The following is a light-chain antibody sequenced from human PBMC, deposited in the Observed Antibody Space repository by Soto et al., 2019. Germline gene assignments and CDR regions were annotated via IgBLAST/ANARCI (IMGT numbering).Light chain of an antibody. CDR2: AAS. Sequence: DIQLTQSPSFLSASVGDRVTITCRASQGISSYLAWYQQKPGKASKLLIFAASTLQNGVPSRFSGSGSGTEFTLTISSLQPEDFATYYCLHLNSYSPDTFGPGTKVDIK. CDR1: QGISSY. J-gene: IGKJ3*01. CDR3: LHLNSYSPDT. V-gene: IGKV1-9*01.